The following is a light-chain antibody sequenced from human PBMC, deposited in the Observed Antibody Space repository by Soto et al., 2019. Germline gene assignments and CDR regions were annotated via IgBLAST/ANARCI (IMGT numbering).Light chain of an antibody. V-gene: IGKV3-11*01. J-gene: IGKJ3*01. Sequence: VLTQSPATLSLSPGESATLSCRASQNVGNNLAWYQQKPGQAPRLLIYATSNRATGIPARFSGSGSGTDFTLTISSLEPEDFAVYYCQQRSSWPFTFGPGTKVDIK. CDR1: QNVGNN. CDR3: QQRSSWPFT. CDR2: ATS.